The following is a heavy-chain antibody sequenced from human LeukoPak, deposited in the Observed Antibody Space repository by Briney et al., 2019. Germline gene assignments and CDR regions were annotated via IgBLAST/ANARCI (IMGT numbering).Heavy chain of an antibody. CDR3: SKDLTSDFGGDFDP. Sequence: GGSLRLSCAASGFTFSSYAMSWVRQAPGKGLEWVSAISGSGGSTYYADSVKGRFTISRDNSKNTLYLQMNSLRAEDTAVYYCSKDLTSDFGGDFDPWGQGTLVTVSS. V-gene: IGHV3-23*01. J-gene: IGHJ5*02. CDR1: GFTFSSYA. CDR2: ISGSGGST. D-gene: IGHD3-10*01.